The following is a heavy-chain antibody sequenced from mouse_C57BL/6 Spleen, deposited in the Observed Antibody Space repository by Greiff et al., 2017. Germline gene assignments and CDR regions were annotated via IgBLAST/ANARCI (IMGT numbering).Heavy chain of an antibody. CDR3: ASIGYYYGSGYGYFDV. D-gene: IGHD1-1*01. J-gene: IGHJ1*03. Sequence: QVQLQQPGAELVKPGASVKMSCKASGYTFTSYWITWVKQRPGQGLEWIGDIYPGSGSTNYNEKFKSKATLTVDTSSSTAYMQLSSLTAEDSAVYYCASIGYYYGSGYGYFDVWGTGTTVTVSS. CDR2: IYPGSGST. CDR1: GYTFTSYW. V-gene: IGHV1-55*01.